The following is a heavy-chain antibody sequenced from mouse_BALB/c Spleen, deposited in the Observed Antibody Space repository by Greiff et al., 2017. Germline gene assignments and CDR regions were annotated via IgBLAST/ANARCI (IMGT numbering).Heavy chain of an antibody. CDR3: ARHTHYYGSSYDFDY. CDR1: GFTFSSYT. V-gene: IGHV5-12-2*01. D-gene: IGHD1-1*01. CDR2: ISNGGGST. J-gene: IGHJ2*01. Sequence: EVMLVESGGGLVQPGGSLKLSCAASGFTFSSYTMSWVRQTPEKRLEWVAYISNGGGSTYYPDTVKGRFTISRDNAKNTLYLQMSSLKSEDTAMYYCARHTHYYGSSYDFDYWGQGTTLTVSS.